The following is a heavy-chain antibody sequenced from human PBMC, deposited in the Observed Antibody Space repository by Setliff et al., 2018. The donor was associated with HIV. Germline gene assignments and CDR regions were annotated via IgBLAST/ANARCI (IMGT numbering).Heavy chain of an antibody. D-gene: IGHD6-13*01. J-gene: IGHJ6*03. V-gene: IGHV1-2*02. CDR3: ARGAAAILYYYYMDV. Sequence: ASVKVSCKASGYIFTDFYIHWVRQASGQGLEWMGWINPDSGVTNFPQRFQGRVTMTSDTSISTAYMELSRLRSDDTAVYYCARGAAAILYYYYMDVWGKGTTVTVSS. CDR1: GYIFTDFY. CDR2: INPDSGVT.